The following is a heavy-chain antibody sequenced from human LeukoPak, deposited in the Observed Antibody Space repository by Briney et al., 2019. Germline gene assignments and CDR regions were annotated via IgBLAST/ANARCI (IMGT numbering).Heavy chain of an antibody. CDR1: GGSISSYY. D-gene: IGHD4-11*01. J-gene: IGHJ6*03. CDR3: ARLQYRYYYMDV. Sequence: PSETPSLTCTVSGGSISSYYWSWIRQPPGKGLEWIGYIYYSGSTNYNPSLKSRVTISVDTSKNQFSLKLSSVTAADTAVYYCARLQYRYYYMDVWGRGTTVTISS. V-gene: IGHV4-59*01. CDR2: IYYSGST.